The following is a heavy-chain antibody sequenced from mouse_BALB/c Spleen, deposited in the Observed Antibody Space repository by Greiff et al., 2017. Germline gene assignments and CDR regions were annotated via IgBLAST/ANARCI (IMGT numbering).Heavy chain of an antibody. J-gene: IGHJ2*01. CDR1: GFTFSSFG. D-gene: IGHD1-1*01. V-gene: IGHV5-17*02. Sequence: EVKVVESGGGLVQPGGSRKLSCAASGFTFSSFGMHWVRQAPEKGLEWVAYISSGSSTIYYADTVKGRFTISRDNPKNTLFLQMTSLRSEDTAMYYCARGGTVVAYYFDYWGQGTTLTVSS. CDR2: ISSGSSTI. CDR3: ARGGTVVAYYFDY.